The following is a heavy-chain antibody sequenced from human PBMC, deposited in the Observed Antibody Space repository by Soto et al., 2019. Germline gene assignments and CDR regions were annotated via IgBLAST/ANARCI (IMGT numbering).Heavy chain of an antibody. V-gene: IGHV1-69*13. CDR1: GGSFSSYA. CDR2: IIPLFGSA. CDR3: ARPPGITHEYAYGMDL. J-gene: IGHJ6*02. D-gene: IGHD1-7*01. Sequence: ASVKVSCKSSGGSFSSYAISWVRQAPGQGLEWMGGIIPLFGSANYAQKFQGRVTITADESTSTAYMELSSLRSEDTAVYYCARPPGITHEYAYGMDLWGQVPKVTFSS.